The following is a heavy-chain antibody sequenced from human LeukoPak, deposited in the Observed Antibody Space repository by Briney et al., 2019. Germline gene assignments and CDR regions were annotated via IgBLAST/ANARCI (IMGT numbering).Heavy chain of an antibody. CDR1: GFIFSRYV. Sequence: GGSLRLSCAASGFIFSRYVIHWVRQAPGEGLEWVGVMSNDGRTQYYAASVKGRFTISRDDSRSTIYLQMIRLRSEDTGLYYCVREGYYERGSLPSLYFDSWGQGTLVTVTS. V-gene: IGHV3-30*03. J-gene: IGHJ4*02. CDR3: VREGYYERGSLPSLYFDS. CDR2: MSNDGRTQ. D-gene: IGHD3-22*01.